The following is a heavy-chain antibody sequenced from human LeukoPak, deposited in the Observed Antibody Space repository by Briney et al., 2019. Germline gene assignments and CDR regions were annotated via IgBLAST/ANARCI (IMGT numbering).Heavy chain of an antibody. Sequence: SETLSLTCAVYGVSFSGYYWSWLRQPPGKGLEWLGEINHSGSTNYNPSLKSRVTISVDTSKNQFSLKLSSVTAADTAVYYCARGRAHYYDSSGYYYRKAFDIWGQGTMVTVSS. V-gene: IGHV4-34*01. CDR2: INHSGST. CDR1: GVSFSGYY. CDR3: ARGRAHYYDSSGYYYRKAFDI. J-gene: IGHJ3*02. D-gene: IGHD3-22*01.